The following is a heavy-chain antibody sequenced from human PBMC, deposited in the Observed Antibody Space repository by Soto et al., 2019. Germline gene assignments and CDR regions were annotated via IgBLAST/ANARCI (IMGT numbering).Heavy chain of an antibody. J-gene: IGHJ3*02. V-gene: IGHV3-72*01. CDR3: ARGIAVAPGAFDI. Sequence: SLRLSCSASLFTFSDHYMYWVLQSPFKGLEWVARSRNKANSYTTEYAAPVKGRVTISRDDSKNSLYLQMNSLKTEDTAVYYCARGIAVAPGAFDIWGQGTMVTVSS. CDR2: SRNKANSYTT. CDR1: LFTFSDHY. D-gene: IGHD6-19*01.